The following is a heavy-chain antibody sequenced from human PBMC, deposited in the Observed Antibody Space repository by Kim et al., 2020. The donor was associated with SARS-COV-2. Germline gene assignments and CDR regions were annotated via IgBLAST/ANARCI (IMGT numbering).Heavy chain of an antibody. CDR2: ISSSSSYI. J-gene: IGHJ4*02. CDR1: GFIFSSYS. CDR3: AREGVQGAHEY. D-gene: IGHD3-16*01. V-gene: IGHV3-21*01. Sequence: GGSLRLSCAASGFIFSSYSMNWVRQAPGKGLEWVSSISSSSSYIYYADSVKGRFTISRDNAKNSLFLQMASLTAEDTAMYYCAREGVQGAHEYWGQGTLVTVSS.